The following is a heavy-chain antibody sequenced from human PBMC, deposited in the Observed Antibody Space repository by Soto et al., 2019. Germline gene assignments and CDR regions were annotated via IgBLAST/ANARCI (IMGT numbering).Heavy chain of an antibody. V-gene: IGHV4-39*01. CDR2: IYYSGST. CDR1: GGSISSSSYY. D-gene: IGHD2-15*01. CDR3: ARALPLGYCSGGSCYLSPKLQVTTSERSYFDY. Sequence: SETLSLTCTVSGGSISSSSYYWGWIRQPPGKGLEWIGSIYYSGSTYYNPSLKSRVTISVDTSKNQFSLKLSSVTAADTAVYYCARALPLGYCSGGSCYLSPKLQVTTSERSYFDYWGQGTLVTVSA. J-gene: IGHJ4*02.